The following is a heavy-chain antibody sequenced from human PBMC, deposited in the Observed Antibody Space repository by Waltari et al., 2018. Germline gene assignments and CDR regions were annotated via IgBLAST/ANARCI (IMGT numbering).Heavy chain of an antibody. Sequence: QVQLVQSGAEVKKPGASVKVSCKASGSTFTSYAMHWVRQAPGQRLEWMGWINAGNGNTKYSQEFQGRVTITRDTSASTAYMELSSLRSEDMAVYYCARGAYCGGDCYPLFDYWGQGTLVTVSS. CDR1: GSTFTSYA. V-gene: IGHV1-3*03. J-gene: IGHJ4*02. CDR3: ARGAYCGGDCYPLFDY. CDR2: INAGNGNT. D-gene: IGHD2-21*01.